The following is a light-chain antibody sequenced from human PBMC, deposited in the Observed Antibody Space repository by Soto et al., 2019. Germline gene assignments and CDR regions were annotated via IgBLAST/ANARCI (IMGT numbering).Light chain of an antibody. CDR1: SSDVGAYNY. CDR3: SSYTRSSPLV. Sequence: QSVLTQPASVSGSPGQSITISCTGTSSDVGAYNYVSWYQQHPGNAPKLMIYDVSNRPSGVSNRFSGSKSGNTASLTISGLQAEDEAAYYCSSYTRSSPLVFGGGTKLTFL. V-gene: IGLV2-14*03. CDR2: DVS. J-gene: IGLJ2*01.